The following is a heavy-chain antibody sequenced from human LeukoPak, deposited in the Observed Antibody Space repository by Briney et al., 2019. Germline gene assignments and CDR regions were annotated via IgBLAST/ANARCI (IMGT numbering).Heavy chain of an antibody. J-gene: IGHJ4*02. CDR1: GFTFSAYA. D-gene: IGHD1-1*01. Sequence: GVSLRLSCSASGFTFSAYAMYWVREAPGKGLEYVSWISSNGGSSFYADSVKGRFTISRDNSKNTLYLQMSSLRAEDTAVYYCVKITSVTGGDCWGQGTRLTVSS. CDR2: ISSNGGSS. V-gene: IGHV3-64D*09. CDR3: VKITSVTGGDC.